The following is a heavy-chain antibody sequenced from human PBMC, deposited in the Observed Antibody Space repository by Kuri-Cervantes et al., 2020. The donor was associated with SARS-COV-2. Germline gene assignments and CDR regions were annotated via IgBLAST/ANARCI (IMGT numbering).Heavy chain of an antibody. CDR3: ARARAGRFDY. V-gene: IGHV3-30*02. D-gene: IGHD6-19*01. CDR2: IWFDGSNQ. CDR1: GFSFSSYG. Sequence: GESLKISCAASGFSFSSYGIHWVRQAPGKGLEWVAFIWFDGSNQYYADSVKGRFAISRDNSRNTLYVQMNSLRAEDTAVYYCARARAGRFDYWGQGTLVTVSS. J-gene: IGHJ4*02.